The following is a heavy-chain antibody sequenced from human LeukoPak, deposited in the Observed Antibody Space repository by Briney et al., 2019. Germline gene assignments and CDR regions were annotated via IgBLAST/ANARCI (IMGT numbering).Heavy chain of an antibody. D-gene: IGHD2-2*01. CDR1: GFTFSNYV. Sequence: GGSLRLSCVASGFTFSNYVMSWVRQAPGKGLEWVSAITNNGGSTYYADSVKGRFTISRDNSKNTLYLQMNSLRAEDTAVYYCAKEKLGYCSGSSCYSTYYFDYWGQGTLVTVSS. CDR2: ITNNGGST. V-gene: IGHV3-23*01. CDR3: AKEKLGYCSGSSCYSTYYFDY. J-gene: IGHJ4*02.